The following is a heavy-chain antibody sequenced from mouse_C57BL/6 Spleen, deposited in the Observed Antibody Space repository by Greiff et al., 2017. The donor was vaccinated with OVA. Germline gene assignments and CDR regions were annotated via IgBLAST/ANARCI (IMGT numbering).Heavy chain of an antibody. V-gene: IGHV1-82*01. CDR3: AREGYDGFDY. CDR1: GYAFSSSW. J-gene: IGHJ2*01. Sequence: QVQLQQSGPELVKPGASVKISCKASGYAFSSSWMNWVKQRPGKGLEWIGRIYPGDGDTNYNGKFKGKATLTADKSSSTAYMQLSSLTSEDSAVYFCAREGYDGFDYWGQGTTLTVSS. CDR2: IYPGDGDT. D-gene: IGHD2-2*01.